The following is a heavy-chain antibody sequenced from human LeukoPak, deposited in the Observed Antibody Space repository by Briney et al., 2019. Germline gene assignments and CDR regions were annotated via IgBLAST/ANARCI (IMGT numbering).Heavy chain of an antibody. CDR1: GGSISRYY. Sequence: SETLSLTCTVSGGSISRYYWSWIRQHPGNGLEWIGYISYTGSTTYNSSLKSRVTISLDTSQNQFSLELTSVTPADTAVYYCAKTAKYYYGSETYYFFEYWGQGTLVTVSS. D-gene: IGHD3-10*01. CDR3: AKTAKYYYGSETYYFFEY. J-gene: IGHJ4*02. V-gene: IGHV4-59*01. CDR2: ISYTGST.